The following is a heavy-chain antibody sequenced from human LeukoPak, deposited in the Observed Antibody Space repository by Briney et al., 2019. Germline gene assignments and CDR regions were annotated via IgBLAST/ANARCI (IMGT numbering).Heavy chain of an antibody. CDR1: GFTFSSYA. CDR2: ISYDGSNK. D-gene: IGHD6-13*01. V-gene: IGHV3-30-3*01. J-gene: IGHJ4*02. Sequence: GGSLRLSCAASGFTFSSYAMHWVRQAPGKGLEWVAVISYDGSNKYYADSVKGRFTISRDNSKNTLYLQMNSLRAGDTAVYYCAREGYSSSWYERNYFDYWGQGTLVTVSS. CDR3: AREGYSSSWYERNYFDY.